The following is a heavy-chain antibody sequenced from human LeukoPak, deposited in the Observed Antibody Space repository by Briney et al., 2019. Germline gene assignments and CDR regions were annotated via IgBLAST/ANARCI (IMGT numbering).Heavy chain of an antibody. CDR1: GFTFSNYW. Sequence: GGSLRLSCAASGFTFSNYWMSWVRQAPGKGLEWVANIKQDGSEKYYVDSVEGRFTISRDNAKNSLYLQMNSLRAEDTAVYYCAKGPRAVEHSTHRFDYWGQGTLVTVSS. CDR2: IKQDGSEK. D-gene: IGHD1/OR15-1a*01. CDR3: AKGPRAVEHSTHRFDY. J-gene: IGHJ4*02. V-gene: IGHV3-7*03.